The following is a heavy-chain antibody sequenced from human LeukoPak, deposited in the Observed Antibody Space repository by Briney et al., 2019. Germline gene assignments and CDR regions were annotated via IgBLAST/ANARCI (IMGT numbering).Heavy chain of an antibody. V-gene: IGHV3-30*02. Sequence: PGGSLRLSCAASGFTFSSYGMHWVRQAPGKGLEWVAFIRYDGSNKYYADSVKGRFTISRDNSKNTLYLQMNSLRAEDTAVYYCAKEGSVTDWYFDLWGRGTLVTVSS. J-gene: IGHJ2*01. CDR3: AKEGSVTDWYFDL. D-gene: IGHD2-21*02. CDR2: IRYDGSNK. CDR1: GFTFSSYG.